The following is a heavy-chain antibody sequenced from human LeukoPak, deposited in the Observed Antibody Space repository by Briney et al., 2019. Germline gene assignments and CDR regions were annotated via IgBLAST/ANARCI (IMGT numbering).Heavy chain of an antibody. D-gene: IGHD1-26*01. CDR1: VYTFTSYY. J-gene: IGHJ4*02. V-gene: IGHV1-46*01. CDR2: INPSGGST. Sequence: GASVKVSCKASVYTFTSYYMHWVRQPPGQGLEGMGIINPSGGSTSYAQKFQGRVTMTRDMSTSTVYMELSSLRSEDTAVYYCARVVGAINFDYWGQGTLVTVSS. CDR3: ARVVGAINFDY.